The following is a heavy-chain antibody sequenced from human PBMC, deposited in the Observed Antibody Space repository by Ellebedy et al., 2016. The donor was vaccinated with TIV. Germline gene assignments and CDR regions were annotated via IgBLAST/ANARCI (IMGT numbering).Heavy chain of an antibody. V-gene: IGHV3-30*18. J-gene: IGHJ6*02. CDR3: AEEGGTSRGASGMDV. CDR2: ISSDGSEK. Sequence: GESLKISCAAPGFKFEDYAMHWVRQTPDRGLEWVAFISSDGSEKYYVGSVKGRFTISRDISKNTLYLEMNSLRGDETAVYYCAEEGGTSRGASGMDVWGQGTTVIVSS. D-gene: IGHD1-26*01. CDR1: GFKFEDYA.